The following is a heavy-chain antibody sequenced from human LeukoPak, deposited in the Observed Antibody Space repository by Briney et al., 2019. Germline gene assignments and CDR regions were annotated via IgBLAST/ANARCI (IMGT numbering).Heavy chain of an antibody. D-gene: IGHD2-2*01. J-gene: IGHJ4*02. CDR2: INPNSGGT. Sequence: ASVKVSCKASAYTFTGYYMHWVRQAPGQGLELMGWINPNSGGTNYAQKFQGKVTMTRDTSISTAYMELSRLRSDDTAVYYCASLQTSSTGDYWGQGTLVTVSS. CDR3: ASLQTSSTGDY. CDR1: AYTFTGYY. V-gene: IGHV1-2*02.